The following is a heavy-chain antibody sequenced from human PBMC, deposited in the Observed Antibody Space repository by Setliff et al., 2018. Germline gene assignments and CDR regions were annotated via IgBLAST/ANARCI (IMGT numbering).Heavy chain of an antibody. CDR1: GASVTSFDYY. Sequence: LSLTCTVSGASVTSFDYYWSWIRQPPGKGLEYIGHISHGVSTSYSPSLKSRLSISAGTSKNQFSLKLTSVTAADTAVYYCARTHCTTTSCFYFHYWGQGTVVTVSS. CDR2: ISHGVST. CDR3: ARTHCTTTSCFYFHY. J-gene: IGHJ4*02. D-gene: IGHD2-2*01. V-gene: IGHV4-30-4*01.